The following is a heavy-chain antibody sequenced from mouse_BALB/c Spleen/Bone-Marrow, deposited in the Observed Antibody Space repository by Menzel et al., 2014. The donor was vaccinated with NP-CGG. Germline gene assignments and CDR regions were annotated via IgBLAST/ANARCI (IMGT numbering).Heavy chain of an antibody. CDR3: ARDINYDIYWYFDV. V-gene: IGHV7-3*02. Sequence: EVKLQESGGGLVQPGGSLRLSCATSGFTFTDYYMSWVRQPPGKALAWLGFIRNKAKGYTSENSASVKGRFTISRDNSQSILYLQMNTLRAEDSATYYCARDINYDIYWYFDVWGAGTTVTVSS. J-gene: IGHJ1*01. CDR1: GFTFTDYY. CDR2: IRNKAKGYTS. D-gene: IGHD2-4*01.